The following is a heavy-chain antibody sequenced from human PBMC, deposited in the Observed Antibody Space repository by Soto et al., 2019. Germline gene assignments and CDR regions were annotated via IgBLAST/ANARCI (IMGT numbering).Heavy chain of an antibody. J-gene: IGHJ4*02. Sequence: EVQLVESGGGLVQPGGSLGLSCAASGFSFSDYYMDWVRQAPGKGLEWVGRVRKKANSYTTEYAASVKGRFTISRDDSKKSLYLQKNSLTTEDAAVYSCASVQGCSGGYSFDYCGQGILVTVSS. CDR2: VRKKANSYTT. CDR3: ASVQGCSGGYSFDY. D-gene: IGHD3-22*01. CDR1: GFSFSDYY. V-gene: IGHV3-72*01.